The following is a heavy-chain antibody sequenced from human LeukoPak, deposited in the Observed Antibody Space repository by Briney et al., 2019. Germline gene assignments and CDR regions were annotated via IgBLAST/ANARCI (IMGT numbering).Heavy chain of an antibody. J-gene: IGHJ4*02. V-gene: IGHV3-33*08. D-gene: IGHD1-26*01. Sequence: GGSLRLSCAVSGFTFSSYGMHWVRQAPGKGLEWVAVIWSDGSNKYYADSVKGRFTISRDNSKDTLYLQLNSLRAEDTAVYYCARASGSFDYWGQGTLVSVSS. CDR3: ARASGSFDY. CDR2: IWSDGSNK. CDR1: GFTFSSYG.